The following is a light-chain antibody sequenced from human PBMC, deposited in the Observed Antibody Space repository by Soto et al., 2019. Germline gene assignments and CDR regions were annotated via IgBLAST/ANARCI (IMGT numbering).Light chain of an antibody. J-gene: IGKJ2*01. V-gene: IGKV3-15*01. CDR2: GAS. CDR1: QSVGSG. Sequence: EIVMTQSPATLSVSPGERATLSCRASQSVGSGLSWYQQKPGQAPRLLIYGASTRATGIPARFTGSGSGTQFTLTISSLQSEDYSVYYCQQYKNWPPYTCGQGTKVEIK. CDR3: QQYKNWPPYT.